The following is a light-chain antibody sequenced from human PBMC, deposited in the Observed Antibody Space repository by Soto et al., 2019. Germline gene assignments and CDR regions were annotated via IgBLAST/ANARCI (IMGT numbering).Light chain of an antibody. CDR3: CSYAGSYTFVV. CDR2: DVS. CDR1: SSDVGGYNY. Sequence: QSVLTQPRSVSGSPGQSVTISCTGTSSDVGGYNYVSWYQQHPGKAPKLMIYDVSKRPSGVPDRFSGSKSGNTASLTISGLQAEDEADYYCCSYAGSYTFVVFVVGTKLTVL. J-gene: IGLJ2*01. V-gene: IGLV2-11*01.